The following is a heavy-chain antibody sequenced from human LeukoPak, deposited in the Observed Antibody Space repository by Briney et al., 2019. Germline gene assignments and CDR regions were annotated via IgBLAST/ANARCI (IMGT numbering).Heavy chain of an antibody. V-gene: IGHV4-4*02. CDR2: IYYSGST. D-gene: IGHD6-19*01. CDR3: ARIIAVAGLFYFDY. CDR1: GGSISSSNW. J-gene: IGHJ4*02. Sequence: SGTLSLTCAVSGGSISSSNWWSWVRQPPGKGLEWIGSIYYSGSTYYNPSLKSRVTISVDKSKNQFSLKLSSVTAADTAMYYCARIIAVAGLFYFDYWGQGTLVTVSS.